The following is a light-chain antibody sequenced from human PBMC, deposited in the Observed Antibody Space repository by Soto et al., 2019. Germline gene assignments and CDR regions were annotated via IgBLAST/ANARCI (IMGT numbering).Light chain of an antibody. CDR2: GTS. CDR3: QQYGNSPIT. V-gene: IGKV3-20*01. Sequence: EVVLTQSPGTLSLSRGERATLSCRASERIYSAYLGWYQQKPGQAPRLLIYGTSSRATGIPDRFSGSGSGTDFTLTISRLEPEDFAVYYCQQYGNSPITFGQGTRLE. CDR1: ERIYSAY. J-gene: IGKJ5*01.